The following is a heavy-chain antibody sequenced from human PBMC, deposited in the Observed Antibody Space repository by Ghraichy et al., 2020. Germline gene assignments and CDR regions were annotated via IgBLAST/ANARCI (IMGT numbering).Heavy chain of an antibody. CDR1: GGSISSYY. D-gene: IGHD5-24*01. CDR2: IYTSGST. CDR3: ARDRRWLQTCYFDY. V-gene: IGHV4-4*07. J-gene: IGHJ4*02. Sequence: SETLSLTCTVSGGSISSYYWSWIRQPAGKGLEWIGRIYTSGSTNYNPSLKSRVTMSVDTSKNQFSLKLSSVTAADTAVYYCARDRRWLQTCYFDYWGQGTLVTVSS.